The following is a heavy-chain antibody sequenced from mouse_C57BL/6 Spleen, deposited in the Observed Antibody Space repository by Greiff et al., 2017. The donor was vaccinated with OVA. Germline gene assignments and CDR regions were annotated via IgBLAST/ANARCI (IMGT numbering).Heavy chain of an antibody. D-gene: IGHD3-3*01. CDR1: GYTFTSYW. Sequence: VQLKQSGAELAKPGASVKLSCKASGYTFTSYWMHWVKQRPEQGLEWIGWIDPENGDTEYASKFQGKATITADTSSNTAYLQLSSLTSEDTAVYYCTTRDAYDMDYWGQGTSVTVSS. CDR2: IDPENGDT. CDR3: TTRDAYDMDY. V-gene: IGHV14-4*01. J-gene: IGHJ4*01.